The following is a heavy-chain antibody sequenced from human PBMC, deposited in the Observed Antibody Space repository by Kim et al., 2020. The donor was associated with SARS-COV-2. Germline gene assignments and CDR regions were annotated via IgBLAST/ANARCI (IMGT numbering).Heavy chain of an antibody. CDR2: IYHSGST. V-gene: IGHV4-4*02. D-gene: IGHD6-6*01. CDR1: GGSISSSNW. CDR3: ARDSSSPPRYFDL. J-gene: IGHJ2*01. Sequence: SETLSLTCAVSGGSISSSNWWSWVRQPPGKGLEWIGEIYHSGSTNYNPSLKSRVTISVDKSKNQFSLKLSSVTAADTAVYYCARDSSSPPRYFDLWGRGTLVTVSS.